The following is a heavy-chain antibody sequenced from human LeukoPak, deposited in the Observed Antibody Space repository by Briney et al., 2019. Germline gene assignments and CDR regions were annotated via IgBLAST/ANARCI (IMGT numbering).Heavy chain of an antibody. D-gene: IGHD4-17*01. CDR3: ARDGSTLYNWFDP. J-gene: IGHJ5*02. CDR2: IYHSGST. Sequence: SETLSLTCTVSGDSISSGGYSWSWIRQPPGKGLEWIGYIYHSGSTYYNPSLKSRVTISVDRSKNQFSLKLSSVTAADTAVYYCARDGSTLYNWFDPWGQGTLVTVSS. CDR1: GDSISSGGYS. V-gene: IGHV4-30-2*01.